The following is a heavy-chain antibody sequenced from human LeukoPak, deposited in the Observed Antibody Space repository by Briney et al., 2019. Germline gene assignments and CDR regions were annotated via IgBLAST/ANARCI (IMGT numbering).Heavy chain of an antibody. J-gene: IGHJ5*02. Sequence: PSETLSLTCTVSGGFISSYYWSWIRQPPGKGLEWTGYIYYSGSTNYNPSLKGRVTISVDTSKNQFSLKLSSVTAADTAVYYCARVERTWFDPWGQGTLVTVSS. V-gene: IGHV4-59*01. CDR1: GGFISSYY. CDR2: IYYSGST. CDR3: ARVERTWFDP. D-gene: IGHD1-1*01.